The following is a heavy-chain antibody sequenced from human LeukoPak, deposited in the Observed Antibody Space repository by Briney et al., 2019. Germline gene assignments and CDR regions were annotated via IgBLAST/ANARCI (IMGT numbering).Heavy chain of an antibody. Sequence: GGSLRLSCAASGFTFSGFYMTWIRQAPGKGLEWVSCISSSGSTKYYADSVKGRFTISRDNAKNSLYLQMNSLRAEDTAVYYCASSVLRFLEWSNDAFDIWGQGTMVTVSS. CDR3: ASSVLRFLEWSNDAFDI. V-gene: IGHV3-11*04. J-gene: IGHJ3*02. CDR2: ISSSGSTK. D-gene: IGHD3-3*01. CDR1: GFTFSGFY.